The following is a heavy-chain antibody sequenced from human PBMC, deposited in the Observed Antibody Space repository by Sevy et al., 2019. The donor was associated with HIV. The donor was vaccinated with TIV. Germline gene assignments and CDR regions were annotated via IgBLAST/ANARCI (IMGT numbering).Heavy chain of an antibody. J-gene: IGHJ4*02. CDR1: GYTLIQLS. Sequence: ASEKVSCKVSGYTLIQLSMHWVRQVPGKGLEWMGSFDPEDGETIYAQKFQGRVTMTEDTSTDTAYMELSSLKSEDTAIFYCAITKDYYDSSGYPFDYWGQGTLVTVSS. CDR2: FDPEDGET. D-gene: IGHD3-22*01. V-gene: IGHV1-24*01. CDR3: AITKDYYDSSGYPFDY.